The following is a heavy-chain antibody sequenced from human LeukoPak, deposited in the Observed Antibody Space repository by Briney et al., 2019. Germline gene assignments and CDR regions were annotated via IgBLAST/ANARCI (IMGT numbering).Heavy chain of an antibody. V-gene: IGHV3-23*01. D-gene: IGHD3-3*01. CDR3: AKAQFLEWLFDAFDI. J-gene: IGHJ3*02. CDR2: ISGSGGST. CDR1: GFTFSSYA. Sequence: PGGSLRLSCAASGFTFSSYAMSWVRQAPGKGLEWVSAISGSGGSTYYADSVKGRFTISKDNSKNTLYLQMNSLRAEDTAVYYCAKAQFLEWLFDAFDIWGQGTMVTVSS.